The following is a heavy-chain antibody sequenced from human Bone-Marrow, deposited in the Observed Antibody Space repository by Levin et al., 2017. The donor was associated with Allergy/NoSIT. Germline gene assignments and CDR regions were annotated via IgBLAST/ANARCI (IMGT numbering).Heavy chain of an antibody. D-gene: IGHD3-16*01. Sequence: SQTLSLTCAVSGYSISSGYYWGWIRQPPGTGLEWIGSLYHSGSTYYNPSLKSRVTISVDTSKNQFSLNLSSVTAADTAVYYCARITGVDWGQGTLVTVSS. CDR3: ARITGVD. CDR2: LYHSGST. CDR1: GYSISSGYY. J-gene: IGHJ1*01. V-gene: IGHV4-38-2*01.